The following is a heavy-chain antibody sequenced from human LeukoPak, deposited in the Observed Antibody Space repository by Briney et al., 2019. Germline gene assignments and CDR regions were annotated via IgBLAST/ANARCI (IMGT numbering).Heavy chain of an antibody. CDR1: GYTXTSYG. V-gene: IGHV1-18*04. CDR3: ARDLEDIVVVPAAIVYFQH. J-gene: IGHJ1*01. D-gene: IGHD2-2*02. CDR2: SSSYNGNT. Sequence: ASVKVSCKASGYTXTSYGISWVRQAPGQGLDWMGWSSSYNGNTNYAQKLQGRVTMTTDTSTSTTYMELRSLRSDDTAVYYCARDLEDIVVVPAAIVYFQHWGQGTLVTVSS.